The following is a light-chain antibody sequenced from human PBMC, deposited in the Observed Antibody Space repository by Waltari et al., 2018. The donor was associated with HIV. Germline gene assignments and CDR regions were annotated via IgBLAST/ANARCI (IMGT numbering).Light chain of an antibody. CDR1: SSDVGAYKY. V-gene: IGLV2-23*02. CDR3: CAYAGSSTYV. J-gene: IGLJ1*01. Sequence: QSALTQPASVSGSPGQSITMSCTGSSSDVGAYKYVSWYQQRPGKAPKVIMFEVDKRPAGVASRFSVSKSGNTASLTISGLQADDEADYYCCAYAGSSTYVFGSGTTVTVL. CDR2: EVD.